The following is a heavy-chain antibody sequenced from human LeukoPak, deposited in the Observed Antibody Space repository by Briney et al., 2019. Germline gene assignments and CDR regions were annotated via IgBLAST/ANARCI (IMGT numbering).Heavy chain of an antibody. J-gene: IGHJ3*02. Sequence: ASVKVSCKASGYTFTGYYMHWVRQAPGQGLEWMGWINTNTGNPTYAQGFTGRFVFSLDTSVSTAYLQISSLKAGDTAVYYCARGSGGWYSNVFDIWGQGTMVTVSS. D-gene: IGHD6-19*01. CDR1: GYTFTGYY. CDR2: INTNTGNP. CDR3: ARGSGGWYSNVFDI. V-gene: IGHV7-4-1*02.